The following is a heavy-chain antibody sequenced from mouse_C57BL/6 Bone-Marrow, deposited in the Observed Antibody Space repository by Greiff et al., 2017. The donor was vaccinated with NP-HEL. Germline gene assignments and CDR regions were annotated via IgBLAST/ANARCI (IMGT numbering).Heavy chain of an antibody. V-gene: IGHV1-81*01. CDR2: IYPRSGNT. Sequence: QVQLQQSGAELARPGASVKLSCKASGYTFTSYGISWVKQRTGQGLEWIGEIYPRSGNTYYNEKFKGKATLTADKSSSTAYKEHRSLTSEDSAVYFGARGDYYGSTFYYWGQGTTLTVSS. D-gene: IGHD1-1*01. CDR1: GYTFTSYG. J-gene: IGHJ2*01. CDR3: ARGDYYGSTFYY.